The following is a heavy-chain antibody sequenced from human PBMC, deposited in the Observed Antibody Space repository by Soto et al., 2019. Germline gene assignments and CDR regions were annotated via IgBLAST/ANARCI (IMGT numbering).Heavy chain of an antibody. CDR2: IYYSGST. J-gene: IGHJ4*02. Sequence: LGNLSLPCTVSGGSIRSFYWSWIRQPPGKGLEWIGYIYYSGSTNYNPSLKSRVTISVDTSKNQFSLKLSSVTAADTAVYYCARAPRIAAAGPFDYWGQGTLVTVSS. CDR3: ARAPRIAAAGPFDY. D-gene: IGHD6-13*01. V-gene: IGHV4-59*01. CDR1: GGSIRSFY.